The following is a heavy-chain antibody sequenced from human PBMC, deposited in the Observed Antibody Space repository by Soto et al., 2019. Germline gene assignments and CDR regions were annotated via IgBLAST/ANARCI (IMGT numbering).Heavy chain of an antibody. CDR1: SYSFSSSG. CDR2: INPDNRNT. Sequence: ASVKVSCKPSSYSFSSSGVTWVRQAPGHGLEWVGWINPDNRNTHYAPMVHGRVTMTTDTSTFTAYMELRSLTSDDTAVYYCARGGDASTPLDSWGQGTLVTVS. J-gene: IGHJ4*02. D-gene: IGHD3-16*01. CDR3: ARGGDASTPLDS. V-gene: IGHV1-18*01.